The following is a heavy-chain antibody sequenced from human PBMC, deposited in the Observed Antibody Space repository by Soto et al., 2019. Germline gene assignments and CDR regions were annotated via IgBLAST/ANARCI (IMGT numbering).Heavy chain of an antibody. V-gene: IGHV3-7*01. CDR3: ARSTMAAFDY. J-gene: IGHJ4*02. Sequence: EVHLVESGGDLVQPGGSLRLSCATAGFTFTSYWMAWVRLAPGKGLEWVANIKQDGSEKYYVDSVKGRFTISRDNAKNSLYLQMNSRRAEDTAVYYCARSTMAAFDYWGQGTLVTVSS. CDR2: IKQDGSEK. CDR1: GFTFTSYW. D-gene: IGHD6-19*01.